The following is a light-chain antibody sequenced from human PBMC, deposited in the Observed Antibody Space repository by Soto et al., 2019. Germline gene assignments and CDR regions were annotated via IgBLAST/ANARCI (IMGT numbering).Light chain of an antibody. CDR1: QDISSA. Sequence: AIPLTQSPSSLSASIGDRVAITCRASQDISSALAWYQQKPGRPPKLLIYDVSSLESSVPSRFSGSRSGTDFILTISTVLPDDFATYYCQQFKGFPLTFGGGTNVEIK. J-gene: IGKJ4*01. CDR2: DVS. V-gene: IGKV1-13*02. CDR3: QQFKGFPLT.